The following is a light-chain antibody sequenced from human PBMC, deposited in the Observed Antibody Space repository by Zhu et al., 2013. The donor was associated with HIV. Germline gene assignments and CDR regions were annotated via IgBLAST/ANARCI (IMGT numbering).Light chain of an antibody. V-gene: IGKV1-6*01. CDR2: AAS. Sequence: AIQMTQSPSSLSASVGDRVTITCRASQGIRNDLGWYQQKPGKAPKLLIYAASSLQSGVPSRFSGSGSATDFTLTISSLQPEDFATYYCQQSYDIPPTFGPGTKVDVK. J-gene: IGKJ3*01. CDR1: QGIRND. CDR3: QQSYDIPPT.